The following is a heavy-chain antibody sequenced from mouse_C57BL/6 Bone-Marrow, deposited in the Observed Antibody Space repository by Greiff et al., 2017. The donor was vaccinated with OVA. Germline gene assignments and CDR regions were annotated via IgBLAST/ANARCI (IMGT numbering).Heavy chain of an antibody. J-gene: IGHJ1*03. CDR3: ARHSTTVLDV. Sequence: EVQRVESGGGLVKPGGSLKLSCAASGFTFSSYTMSWVRQTPEKRLEWVATISGGGGNTYYPDSVKGRFTISRDNAKNTLYLQMSSLRSEDTALYYCARHSTTVLDVWGTGTTVTVSS. CDR1: GFTFSSYT. D-gene: IGHD1-1*01. CDR2: ISGGGGNT. V-gene: IGHV5-9*01.